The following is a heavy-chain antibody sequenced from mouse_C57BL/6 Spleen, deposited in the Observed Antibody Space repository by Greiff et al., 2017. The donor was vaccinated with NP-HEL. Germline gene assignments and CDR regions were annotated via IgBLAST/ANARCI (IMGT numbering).Heavy chain of an antibody. V-gene: IGHV1-42*01. CDR3: AREVGFDY. Sequence: VQLQQSGPVLVKPGASVKISCKASGYSFTGYYMNWVKQSPEKSLEWIGEINPSTGGTTYNQKFKAKATLTVDKSSSTAYMQLKSLTSEDSAVYYCAREVGFDYWGQGTTLTVSS. D-gene: IGHD1-1*02. CDR2: INPSTGGT. J-gene: IGHJ2*01. CDR1: GYSFTGYY.